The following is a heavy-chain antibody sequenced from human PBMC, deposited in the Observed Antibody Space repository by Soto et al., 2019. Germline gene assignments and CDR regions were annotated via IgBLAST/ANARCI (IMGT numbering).Heavy chain of an antibody. V-gene: IGHV3-33*01. CDR1: GFTFSSYG. J-gene: IGHJ4*02. D-gene: IGHD2-15*01. CDR2: IWYDGSNK. CDR3: ARSDIVAFCDY. Sequence: GSLRLSCAASGFTFSSYGMHWVRQAPGKGLEWVAVIWYDGSNKYYADSVKGRFTISRDNSKNTLYLQMNSLRAEDTAVYYCARSDIVAFCDYWGQGTLVTVSS.